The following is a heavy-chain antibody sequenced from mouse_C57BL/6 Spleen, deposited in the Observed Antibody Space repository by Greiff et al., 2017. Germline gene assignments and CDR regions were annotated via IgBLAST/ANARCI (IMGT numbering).Heavy chain of an antibody. V-gene: IGHV5-17*01. CDR2: ISSGSSTI. CDR3: ARPRGYGNYAMDY. CDR1: GFTFSDYG. J-gene: IGHJ4*01. D-gene: IGHD2-1*01. Sequence: EVQVVESGGGLVKPGGSLKLSCAASGFTFSDYGMHWVRQAPEKGLEWVAYISSGSSTIYYAATVKGRFTISRDNAKNTLFLQMTSLRSEDTAMYYCARPRGYGNYAMDYWGQGTSVTVSS.